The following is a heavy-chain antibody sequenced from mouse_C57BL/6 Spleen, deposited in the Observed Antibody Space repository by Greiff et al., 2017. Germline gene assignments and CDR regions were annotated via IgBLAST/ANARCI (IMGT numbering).Heavy chain of an antibody. V-gene: IGHV7-1*01. CDR2: SRNKANDYTT. Sequence: EVKLVESGGGLVQSGRSLRLSCATSGFTFSDFYMEWVRQAPGKGLEWIAASRNKANDYTTEYSASVKGRFIVSRDTSQSILYLQMNALRAEDTAIYYCARDAWGDYWYFDVWGTGTTVTVSS. J-gene: IGHJ1*03. D-gene: IGHD2-13*01. CDR1: GFTFSDFY. CDR3: ARDAWGDYWYFDV.